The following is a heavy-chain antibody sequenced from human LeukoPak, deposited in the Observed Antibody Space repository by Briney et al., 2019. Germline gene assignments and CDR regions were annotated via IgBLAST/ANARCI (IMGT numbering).Heavy chain of an antibody. CDR3: ARASIVVVFSRRFDP. V-gene: IGHV4-34*01. CDR1: GFTFDDYG. D-gene: IGHD2-15*01. CDR2: INHSGST. J-gene: IGHJ5*02. Sequence: PGGSLRLSCAASGFTFDDYGMSWIRQPPGKGLEWIGEINHSGSTNYNPSLKSRVTISVDTSKNQFSLKLSSVTAADTAVYYCARASIVVVFSRRFDPWGQGTLVTVSS.